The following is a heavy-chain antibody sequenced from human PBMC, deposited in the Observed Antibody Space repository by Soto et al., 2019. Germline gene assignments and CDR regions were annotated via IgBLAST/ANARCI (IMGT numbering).Heavy chain of an antibody. J-gene: IGHJ3*02. CDR1: GFTFSSYA. CDR2: ISGSGGST. D-gene: IGHD2-15*01. Sequence: GGSLRLSCAASGFTFSSYAMSWVRQAPGKGLEWVSAISGSGGSTYYADSVKGRFTISRDNSKNTLYLQMNSLRAEDTAVYYCAKSREDIVVVVAATIDAFDIWGQGTMVTVSS. V-gene: IGHV3-23*01. CDR3: AKSREDIVVVVAATIDAFDI.